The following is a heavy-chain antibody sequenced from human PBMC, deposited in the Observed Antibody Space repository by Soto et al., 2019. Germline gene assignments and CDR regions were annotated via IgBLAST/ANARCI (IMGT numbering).Heavy chain of an antibody. CDR3: ARDRPPDHVLRFLEWQFRAYYYGMDV. V-gene: IGHV3-23*01. J-gene: IGHJ6*02. Sequence: PGGSLRLSCAASGFTFSAHAMTWVRQAPGKGLEWVSVISGSAGATYYADSVKGRFTISRDNSKNTLYLQMNSLRAEDTAVYYCARDRPPDHVLRFLEWQFRAYYYGMDVWGQGTTVTVSS. CDR1: GFTFSAHA. D-gene: IGHD3-3*01. CDR2: ISGSAGAT.